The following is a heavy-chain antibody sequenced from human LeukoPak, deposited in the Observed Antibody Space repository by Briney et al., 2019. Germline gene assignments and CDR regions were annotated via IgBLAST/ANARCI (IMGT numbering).Heavy chain of an antibody. CDR2: INTYDGST. V-gene: IGHV1-18*01. J-gene: IGHJ4*02. CDR3: ARDIYYYDTTDPKIRSDY. D-gene: IGHD3-22*01. Sequence: ASVKVSCKASGYTFTSLGISWVRQAPGQGLEWMGWINTYDGSTKYAQKLQDRVTMTTDTSTNTAYMELGRLSSDDAAVYYCARDIYYYDTTDPKIRSDYWGQGTLVTVSS. CDR1: GYTFTSLG.